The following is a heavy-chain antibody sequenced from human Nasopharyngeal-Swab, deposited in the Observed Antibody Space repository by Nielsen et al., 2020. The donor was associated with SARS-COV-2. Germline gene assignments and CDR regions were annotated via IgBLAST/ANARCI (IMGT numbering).Heavy chain of an antibody. V-gene: IGHV1-18*01. CDR1: GYTFTSYG. D-gene: IGHD3-3*01. J-gene: IGHJ4*02. Sequence: ASVTVSCKASGYTFTSYGISWVRQAPGQGIEWMGWISAYNGNTNYAQKLQGRVTMTTDTSTSTAYMELRSLRSDDTAVYYCARENSPPTYYDFWSGYSPNYFDYWGQGTLVTVSS. CDR3: ARENSPPTYYDFWSGYSPNYFDY. CDR2: ISAYNGNT.